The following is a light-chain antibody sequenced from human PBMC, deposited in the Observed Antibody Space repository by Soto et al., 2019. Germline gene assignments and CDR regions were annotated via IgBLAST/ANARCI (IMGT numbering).Light chain of an antibody. CDR1: QDLLHSNGYNY. V-gene: IGKV2-28*01. CDR3: MQTLQTPPWT. CDR2: LGS. J-gene: IGKJ1*01. Sequence: DIVMTQSPLSLPVTPGEPASISCRSSQDLLHSNGYNYLDWYLQKPGQAPQLLIYLGSHRASGVPYRFSGSGSGTDFTLKISRVEAEDVGVYYCMQTLQTPPWTFGQGTRVEIK.